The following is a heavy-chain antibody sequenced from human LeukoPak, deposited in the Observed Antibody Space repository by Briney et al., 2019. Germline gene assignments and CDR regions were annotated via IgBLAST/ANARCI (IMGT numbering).Heavy chain of an antibody. Sequence: PGGSLRLSCAASGFTFSSYAMSWVRQAPGKGLEWVSAISGSGGSTYYADSVKGRFTISRDNSKNTLYLQMNSLRAEDTAVYYCAKDNDFWSGYRDTEFFDYWGQGTLVTVSS. CDR3: AKDNDFWSGYRDTEFFDY. CDR1: GFTFSSYA. J-gene: IGHJ4*02. V-gene: IGHV3-23*01. CDR2: ISGSGGST. D-gene: IGHD3-3*01.